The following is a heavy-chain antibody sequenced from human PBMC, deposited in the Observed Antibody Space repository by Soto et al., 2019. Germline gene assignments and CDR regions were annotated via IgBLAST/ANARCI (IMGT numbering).Heavy chain of an antibody. J-gene: IGHJ4*02. Sequence: SETLSLTCTVSGGSISSNDWSWIRQPPGKGLEWIAYIYHTGSTNYNPSLKSRVTMSVDTSKNQFSLKLSSVTAADTAVYYCARQIDETFDYWGQGTLVTVSS. CDR3: ARQIDETFDY. CDR2: IYHTGST. V-gene: IGHV4-59*08. CDR1: GGSISSND.